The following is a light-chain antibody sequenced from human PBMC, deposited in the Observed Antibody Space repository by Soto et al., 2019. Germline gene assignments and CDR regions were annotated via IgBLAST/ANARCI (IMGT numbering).Light chain of an antibody. CDR2: GNN. CDR3: ATWDDSLNGYV. CDR1: SSNIGANT. V-gene: IGLV1-44*01. Sequence: QSVLTQAPAASGSPGQRVTISCSGSSSNIGANTVTWYQQLPGTAPKLLIFGNNHRPSGVPDRFSGSKSGTSGSLAISGLQSEDEADYYCATWDDSLNGYVFGAGTKVTVL. J-gene: IGLJ1*01.